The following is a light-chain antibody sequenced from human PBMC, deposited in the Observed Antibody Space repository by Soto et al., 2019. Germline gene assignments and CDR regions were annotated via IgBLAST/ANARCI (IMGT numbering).Light chain of an antibody. V-gene: IGKV3-20*01. CDR3: QQYGSSPYT. Sequence: EIVLTQSPGTLSLSPGERATLSCRASQSIVRSYLAWYQQKPGQAPRLLIYGASSRATGIPDRFSGSGSGTDFTLTISRLEPEVFAVYYCQQYGSSPYTFGQVTKLEIK. CDR2: GAS. CDR1: QSIVRSY. J-gene: IGKJ2*01.